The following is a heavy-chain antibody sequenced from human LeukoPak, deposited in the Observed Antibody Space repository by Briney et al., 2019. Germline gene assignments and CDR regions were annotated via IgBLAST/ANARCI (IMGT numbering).Heavy chain of an antibody. V-gene: IGHV3-21*04. CDR2: ISSSSSYI. Sequence: GGSLRLSCAASGFTFSSYSMNWVRQAPGKGLEWVSSISSSSSYIYYADSVKGRFTISRDNSKNTLYLQMNSLRAEDTAVYYCARWTIAVAGTAFDYWGQGTLVTVSS. J-gene: IGHJ4*02. D-gene: IGHD6-19*01. CDR3: ARWTIAVAGTAFDY. CDR1: GFTFSSYS.